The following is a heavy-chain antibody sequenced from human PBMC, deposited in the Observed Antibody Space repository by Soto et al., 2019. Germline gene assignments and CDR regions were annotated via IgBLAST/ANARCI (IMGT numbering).Heavy chain of an antibody. V-gene: IGHV1-24*01. D-gene: IGHD6-6*01. Sequence: ASVKVSCKASGYTFTSYAMHWVRQAPGKGLEWMGGFDPEDGETIYAQKFQGRVTMTEDTSTDTAYMELSSLRSEDTAVYYCATLDPRFPRSSSPGYYYYGMDVWGQGTTVTVSS. J-gene: IGHJ6*02. CDR1: GYTFTSYA. CDR2: FDPEDGET. CDR3: ATLDPRFPRSSSPGYYYYGMDV.